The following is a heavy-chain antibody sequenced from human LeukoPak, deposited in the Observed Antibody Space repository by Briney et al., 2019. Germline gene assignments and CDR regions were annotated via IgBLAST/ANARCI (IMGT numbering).Heavy chain of an antibody. J-gene: IGHJ6*02. CDR3: ARDFVVVVDVYYYHGMDV. CDR2: INTIGRST. Sequence: ASLKLSCKASGYTLASYYMHWGRQAPGQGREWRGIINTIGRSTSYAQKFQGRSTMTRDTSTSTVYMELTSLRSEDTAVYYFARDFVVVVDVYYYHGMDVWGQGTTVTVSS. CDR1: GYTLASYY. D-gene: IGHD2-15*01. V-gene: IGHV1-46*01.